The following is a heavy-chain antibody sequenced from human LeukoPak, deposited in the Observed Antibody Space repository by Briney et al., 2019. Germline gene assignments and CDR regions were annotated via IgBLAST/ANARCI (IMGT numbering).Heavy chain of an antibody. D-gene: IGHD6-13*01. CDR2: LYPGDSES. Sequence: GESLKISCKAYGYNFFSNYWIAWVRQMPGKGLEWMGILYPGDSESRYSPSFQGQVTISADKSISTAYLQWSSLKASDTAMYYCARHLGYSSSWPLGDYWGQGTLVTVSS. J-gene: IGHJ4*02. V-gene: IGHV5-51*01. CDR3: ARHLGYSSSWPLGDY. CDR1: GYNFFSNYW.